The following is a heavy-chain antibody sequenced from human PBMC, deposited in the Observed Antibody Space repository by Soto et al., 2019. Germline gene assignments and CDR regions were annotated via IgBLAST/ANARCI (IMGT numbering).Heavy chain of an antibody. CDR2: ISSSGSTI. D-gene: IGHD4-17*01. CDR3: ASDSGYGDYYGVDDAFDI. Sequence: GGSLRLSCAASGFTFSDYYMSWIRQAPGKGLEWVSYISSSGSTIYYADSVKGRFTISRDNAKNSLYLQMNSLRAEDTAVYYSASDSGYGDYYGVDDAFDIWGQGTMATVS. V-gene: IGHV3-11*01. CDR1: GFTFSDYY. J-gene: IGHJ3*02.